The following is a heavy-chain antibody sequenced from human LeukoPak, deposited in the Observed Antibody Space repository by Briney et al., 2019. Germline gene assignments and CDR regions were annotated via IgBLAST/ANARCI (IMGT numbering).Heavy chain of an antibody. Sequence: SETLSLTCTVSGGSISSYYWSWIRQPPGKGLEWIGYIYYSGSTNYNPSLKSRVTISVDTSKNQFSLKLSSVTAADTAVYYCARSKARSSGWYLGYWGQGTLVTVSS. V-gene: IGHV4-59*01. CDR1: GGSISSYY. CDR2: IYYSGST. D-gene: IGHD6-19*01. CDR3: ARSKARSSGWYLGY. J-gene: IGHJ4*02.